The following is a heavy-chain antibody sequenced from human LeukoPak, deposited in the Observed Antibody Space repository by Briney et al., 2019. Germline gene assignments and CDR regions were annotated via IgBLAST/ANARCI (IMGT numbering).Heavy chain of an antibody. J-gene: IGHJ4*02. Sequence: PSETLSLTCTVSGGSISSSSYYWGWVRQAPGKGLEWVSSISSSSSYISYADSVKGRFTISRDNAKNSLSLQMNSLGAEDTAVYYCARADWYYDSPLDYWGQGTLVTVSS. CDR3: ARADWYYDSPLDY. V-gene: IGHV3-21*01. CDR1: GGSISSSSYY. D-gene: IGHD3-22*01. CDR2: ISSSSSYI.